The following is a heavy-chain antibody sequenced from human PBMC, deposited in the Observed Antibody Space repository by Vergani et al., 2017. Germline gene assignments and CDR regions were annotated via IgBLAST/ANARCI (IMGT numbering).Heavy chain of an antibody. J-gene: IGHJ6*03. D-gene: IGHD2-2*01. Sequence: EVQLVESGGGLVQPGGSLRLSCAASGFTVSSNYMSWVRQAPGKGLAWVSVIYSGGSTYYADYVKGRFTISRHKSKNTLYLQMNSLRAEDTAVYYCARDSIVVVPAASITRTDRYYYCYMDVWSKGTTVTVSS. V-gene: IGHV3-53*04. CDR2: IYSGGST. CDR1: GFTVSSNY. CDR3: ARDSIVVVPAASITRTDRYYYCYMDV.